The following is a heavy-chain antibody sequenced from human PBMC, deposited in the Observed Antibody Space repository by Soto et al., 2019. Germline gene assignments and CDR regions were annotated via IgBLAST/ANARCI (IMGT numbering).Heavy chain of an antibody. CDR3: AREGSYSAYNFAHGIQLWSFDF. D-gene: IGHD5-12*01. J-gene: IGHJ4*02. CDR2: IFSSGST. V-gene: IGHV4-4*07. Sequence: SETLSLTCSVSSGSINTFYWSWVRQPAGKGLEWIGRIFSSGSTSFNPSLESRVAMSVDTSKNHFSLNLSSVTAADMAVYYCAREGSYSAYNFAHGIQLWSFDFWGQGALVTVSS. CDR1: SGSINTFY.